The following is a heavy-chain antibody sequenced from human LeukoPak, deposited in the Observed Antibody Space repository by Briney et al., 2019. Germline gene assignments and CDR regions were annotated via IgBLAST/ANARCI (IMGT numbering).Heavy chain of an antibody. D-gene: IGHD3-10*01. J-gene: IGHJ4*02. Sequence: ASVKVSCKASGYTFTSYGISWVRQAPGQGLEWMGWISAYNGNTNYAQKLQGRVTMTTDTSTSTAYMELRSLRSGDTAVYYCARALAMVRGVAYYFDYWGQGTLVTVSS. CDR3: ARALAMVRGVAYYFDY. CDR2: ISAYNGNT. CDR1: GYTFTSYG. V-gene: IGHV1-18*01.